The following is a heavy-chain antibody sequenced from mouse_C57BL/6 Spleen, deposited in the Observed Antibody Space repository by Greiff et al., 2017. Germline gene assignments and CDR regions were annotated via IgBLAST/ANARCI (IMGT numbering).Heavy chain of an antibody. V-gene: IGHV5-17*01. D-gene: IGHD2-4*01. J-gene: IGHJ2*01. CDR3: ARPLSTMITTVFDY. CDR2: ISSGSSTI. Sequence: EVMLVESGGGLVKPGGSLKLSCAASGFTFSDYGMHWVRQAPEKGLEWVAYISSGSSTIYYADTVKGRFTISRDNAKNTLFLQMTSLRSEETAMYYCARPLSTMITTVFDYWGQGTTLTVSS. CDR1: GFTFSDYG.